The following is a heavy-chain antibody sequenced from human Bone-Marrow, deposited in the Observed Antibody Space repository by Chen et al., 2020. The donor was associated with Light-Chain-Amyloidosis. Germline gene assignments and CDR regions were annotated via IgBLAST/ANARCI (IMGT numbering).Heavy chain of an antibody. D-gene: IGHD3-3*01. J-gene: IGHJ6*03. V-gene: IGHV1-2*02. CDR3: ARGFWSGSTKYYLDV. CDR2: IHPHSGDT. Sequence: QVHLVQSAAEVKKPGASVRVSCKTSGYTFTASYMHWVRQAPGQGLEWMGWIHPHSGDTHSAQKFQGRVTMTRDMSISTVYMDLNRLISDDTAVYYCARGFWSGSTKYYLDVWGNGTAVTVSS. CDR1: GYTFTASY.